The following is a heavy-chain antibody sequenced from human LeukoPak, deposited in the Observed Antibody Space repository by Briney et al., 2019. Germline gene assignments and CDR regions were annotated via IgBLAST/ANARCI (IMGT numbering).Heavy chain of an antibody. V-gene: IGHV3-23*01. D-gene: IGHD4-11*01. CDR3: AKRLTVLGPYFDY. J-gene: IGHJ4*02. CDR1: GFTFSSYA. CDR2: ISASGGST. Sequence: GGSLRLSCAASGFTFSSYAMSWVRQAPGKGLEWVSAISASGGSTYYAGSVKGRFAISRDNSKNTLLLQMNSLRVEDTAIYYCAKRLTVLGPYFDYWGRGTLVTVSS.